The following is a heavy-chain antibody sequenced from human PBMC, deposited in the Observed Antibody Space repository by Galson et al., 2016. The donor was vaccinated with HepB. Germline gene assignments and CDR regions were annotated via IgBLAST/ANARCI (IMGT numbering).Heavy chain of an antibody. Sequence: SLRLSCAASGLTFRSYAFSWLRQAPGKGLEWVSVSASGDITYYAHSVKGRFTISRDSSQNTLYLQMNSLRTEDTAVYFCARKSMAGPRSYFDYWGQGTLVTVSS. CDR1: GLTFRSYA. V-gene: IGHV3-23*01. D-gene: IGHD6-19*01. J-gene: IGHJ4*02. CDR3: ARKSMAGPRSYFDY. CDR2: SASGDIT.